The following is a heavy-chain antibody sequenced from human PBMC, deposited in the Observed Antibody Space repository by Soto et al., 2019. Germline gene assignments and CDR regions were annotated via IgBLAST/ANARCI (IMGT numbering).Heavy chain of an antibody. Sequence: SDTLSLTCTVSGGSISSGGYSWSWIRQPPGKGLEWIGYIYHSGSTYYNPSLKSRVTISVDRSKNQFSLKLSSVTAADTAVYYCAAGGGLPRYYWGQGTLVTVSS. V-gene: IGHV4-30-2*01. CDR2: IYHSGST. CDR3: AAGGGLPRYY. J-gene: IGHJ4*02. CDR1: GGSISSGGYS. D-gene: IGHD5-12*01.